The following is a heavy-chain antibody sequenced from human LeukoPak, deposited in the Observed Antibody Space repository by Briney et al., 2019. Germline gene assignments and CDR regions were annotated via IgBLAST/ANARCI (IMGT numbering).Heavy chain of an antibody. CDR2: IYYSGST. V-gene: IGHV4-59*01. CDR3: ARADILTGYYPPAFDY. D-gene: IGHD3-9*01. Sequence: LETLSLTCTVSGGSISSYYWSWIRQPPGKGLEWIGYIYYSGSTNYNPSLKSRVTISVDTSKNQFSLKLSSVTAADTAVYYCARADILTGYYPPAFDYWGQGTLVTVSS. J-gene: IGHJ4*02. CDR1: GGSISSYY.